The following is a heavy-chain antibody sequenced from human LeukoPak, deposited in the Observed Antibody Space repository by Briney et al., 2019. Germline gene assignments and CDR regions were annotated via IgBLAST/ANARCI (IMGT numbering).Heavy chain of an antibody. CDR2: ISAFNGDT. CDR3: ARDRRYFYY. V-gene: IGHV1-18*01. CDR1: GNIFQSYG. J-gene: IGHJ4*02. D-gene: IGHD6-6*01. Sequence: ASVKVSCKASGNIFQSYGISCLRQVPGQGLEWMGWISAFNGDTRYAQKFQDRVTMTTVTSTNTAYMELRILKFEDTAVYYCARDRRYFYYWGQGTLVTVSS.